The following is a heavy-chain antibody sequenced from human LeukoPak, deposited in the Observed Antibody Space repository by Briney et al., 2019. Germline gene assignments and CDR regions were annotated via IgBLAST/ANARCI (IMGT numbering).Heavy chain of an antibody. J-gene: IGHJ5*02. V-gene: IGHV3-23*01. CDR2: ISGSDRST. D-gene: IGHD6-13*01. CDR3: AKTNSNSVSSSWYMDWFDP. Sequence: GGSLRLSCAASGFTFSSYAMSWARQAPGKGLEWVSAISGSDRSTYYADSVKARFTISRDNSKNTLYLQMNSLRAEDTAVYYCAKTNSNSVSSSWYMDWFDPWGQGTLVTVSS. CDR1: GFTFSSYA.